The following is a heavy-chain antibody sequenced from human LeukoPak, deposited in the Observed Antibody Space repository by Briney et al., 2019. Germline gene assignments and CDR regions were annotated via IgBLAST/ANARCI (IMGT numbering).Heavy chain of an antibody. CDR3: AKGASEVWFGELSDY. J-gene: IGHJ4*02. D-gene: IGHD3-10*01. CDR1: GGSISSYY. V-gene: IGHV4-59*01. Sequence: PSETLSLTCTVSGGSISSYYWSWIRQPPGKGLEWIGYIYYSGSTNYNPSLKSRVTISVDMSKNHFSLKLSSVTAADTAVYYCAKGASEVWFGELSDYWGQGTLVTVSS. CDR2: IYYSGST.